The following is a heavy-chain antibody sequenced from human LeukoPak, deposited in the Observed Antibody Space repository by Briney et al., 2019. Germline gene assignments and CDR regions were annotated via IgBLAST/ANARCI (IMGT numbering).Heavy chain of an antibody. V-gene: IGHV3-48*03. CDR2: ISSSGSTI. CDR3: ARDQWESAFDI. J-gene: IGHJ3*02. Sequence: GGSLRLSCAASGFTFSSYEMNWVRQAPGKGLEWVSYISSSGSTIYCADSVKGRFTISRDNAKNSLYLQMNSLRAEDTAVYYCARDQWESAFDIWGQGTMVAVSS. D-gene: IGHD1-26*01. CDR1: GFTFSSYE.